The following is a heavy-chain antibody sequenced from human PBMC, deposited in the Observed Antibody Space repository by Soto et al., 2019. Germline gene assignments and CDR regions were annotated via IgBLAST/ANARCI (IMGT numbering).Heavy chain of an antibody. CDR3: ARDLTISSTDGPLDP. J-gene: IGHJ5*02. Sequence: WQTLSLSCTVSGGSMSRYYWTLILHPPWNGLEWIGNIHYTGSTNYNPSLKSRVTILLGTSTSQFSLKESSVTAADTAVYYCARDLTISSTDGPLDPWGHGTLVTVSS. CDR2: IHYTGST. CDR1: GGSMSRYY. V-gene: IGHV4-59*01. D-gene: IGHD1-1*01.